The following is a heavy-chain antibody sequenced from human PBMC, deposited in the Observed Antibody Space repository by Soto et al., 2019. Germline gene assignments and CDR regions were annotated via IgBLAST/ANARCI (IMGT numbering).Heavy chain of an antibody. Sequence: ASVKVSCKASGYTFTSYGISWVRQAPGQGLEWMGWISAYNGNTNYAQKLQGRVTMTTDTSTSTAYMELRSLRSDDTAVYYCAVGLAESECLAYGDAAFDFLGQATLISVSS. D-gene: IGHD2-8*01. V-gene: IGHV1-18*01. CDR1: GYTFTSYG. J-gene: IGHJ4*01. CDR3: AVGLAESECLAYGDAAFDF. CDR2: ISAYNGNT.